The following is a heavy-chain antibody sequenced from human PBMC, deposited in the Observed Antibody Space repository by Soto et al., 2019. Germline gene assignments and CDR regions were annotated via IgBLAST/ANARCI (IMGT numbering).Heavy chain of an antibody. D-gene: IGHD5-18*01. Sequence: PSETLSLTCTVSGGSISSSSYYWGWIRQPPGKGLEWIGSIYYSGSTYYNPSLKSRVTISVDTSKNQFSLKLSSVTAADTAVYYCARLGPVDTAMAIDYWGQGTLVTVSS. J-gene: IGHJ4*02. V-gene: IGHV4-39*01. CDR3: ARLGPVDTAMAIDY. CDR1: GGSISSSSYY. CDR2: IYYSGST.